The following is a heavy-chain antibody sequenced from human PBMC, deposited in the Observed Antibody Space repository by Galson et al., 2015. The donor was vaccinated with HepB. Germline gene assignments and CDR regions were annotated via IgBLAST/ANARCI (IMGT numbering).Heavy chain of an antibody. J-gene: IGHJ5*02. CDR3: ARGGYIAGEYNWFDP. V-gene: IGHV3-30*04. CDR2: ISYDGGTE. D-gene: IGHD6-13*01. CDR1: GFAFSSYA. Sequence: SLRLSCAASGFAFSSYAMHWVRQAPGMGLEWVAIISYDGGTEYYADSVRGRFTISRDNSKNTLYLQMNSLRSEDTAVYYCARGGYIAGEYNWFDPWGQGTLVTVSS.